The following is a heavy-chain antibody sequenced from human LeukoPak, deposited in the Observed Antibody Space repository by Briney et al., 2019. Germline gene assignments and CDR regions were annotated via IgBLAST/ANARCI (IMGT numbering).Heavy chain of an antibody. CDR2: IKQDGSEK. V-gene: IGHV3-7*01. Sequence: GGSLRLSCAASGFAFSSYWMSWVRQAPGKGLEWVANIKQDGSEKYYVDSVKGRFTISRDNAKNSLYLQMNSLRAEDTAVYYCARVRYCSSTSCYPGVYYFAYGGKETLVTVSS. CDR1: GFAFSSYW. D-gene: IGHD2-2*01. J-gene: IGHJ4*02. CDR3: ARVRYCSSTSCYPGVYYFAY.